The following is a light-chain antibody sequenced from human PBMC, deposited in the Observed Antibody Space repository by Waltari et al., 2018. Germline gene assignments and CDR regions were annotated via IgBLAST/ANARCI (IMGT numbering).Light chain of an antibody. CDR2: AAS. CDR3: QQLNSYPYT. CDR1: QGISSY. Sequence: IQLTQSPSFLSASVGDRVTITCRASQGISSYLAWYQQKPGKAPKLLIYAASTLQSGVPSRFSGGGSGTKFTLTISSLQPEDFAIFYCQQLNSYPYTFGQGTKLEIK. V-gene: IGKV1-9*01. J-gene: IGKJ2*01.